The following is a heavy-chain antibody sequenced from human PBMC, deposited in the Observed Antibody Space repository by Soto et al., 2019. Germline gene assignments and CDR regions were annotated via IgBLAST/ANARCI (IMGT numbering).Heavy chain of an antibody. Sequence: ASVKVSCKVSGDTFSSYGINWVRQAPGQGLEWMGGIIPVFGITNYAQNFQGRVALTADESTSTAYMELNSLKSEDAAMYYCARAGMLRGVLYYFDYWGQGTLVTVSS. CDR3: ARAGMLRGVLYYFDY. CDR2: IIPVFGIT. CDR1: GDTFSSYG. V-gene: IGHV1-69*13. D-gene: IGHD3-10*01. J-gene: IGHJ4*01.